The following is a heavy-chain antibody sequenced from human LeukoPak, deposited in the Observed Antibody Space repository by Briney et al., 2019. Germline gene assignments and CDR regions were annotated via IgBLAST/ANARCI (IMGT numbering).Heavy chain of an antibody. J-gene: IGHJ6*02. Sequence: ASVKVSCKASGFTFTSYGFNWVRQAPGQGLEWMGWISAYSGNTNFAQKFQGRVTMTTDTSTSTVYMELRSLRSDDTAVYYCARDGVEMATYYYYAMDVWGQGTTVTASS. V-gene: IGHV1-18*04. CDR3: ARDGVEMATYYYYAMDV. D-gene: IGHD5-24*01. CDR1: GFTFTSYG. CDR2: ISAYSGNT.